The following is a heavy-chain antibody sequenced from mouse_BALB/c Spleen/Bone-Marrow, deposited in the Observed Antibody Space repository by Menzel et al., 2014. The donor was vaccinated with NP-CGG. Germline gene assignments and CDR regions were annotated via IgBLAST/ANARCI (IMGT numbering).Heavy chain of an antibody. CDR3: ASRGDYSYAMDY. D-gene: IGHD1-1*01. J-gene: IGHJ4*01. CDR2: IYPGDGDT. V-gene: IGHV1-80*01. Sequence: VKVVESGAELVRPGSSVKISCKASGYTFSNYWVNWMKQRPGQGLEWIGQIYPGDGDTNYIGKFTGKATLTADKSSSTAYMQLSSLTSEDSAVYFCASRGDYSYAMDYWGQGTSVTVSS. CDR1: GYTFSNYW.